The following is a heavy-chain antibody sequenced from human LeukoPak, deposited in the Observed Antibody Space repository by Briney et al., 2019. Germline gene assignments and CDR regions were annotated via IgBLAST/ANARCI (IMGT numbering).Heavy chain of an antibody. CDR2: IYYSGST. D-gene: IGHD6-19*01. V-gene: IGHV4-59*01. CDR3: ARDADIAVAGNYFDY. CDR1: GGSISSYY. Sequence: ASETLSLTCTVSGGSISSYYWSWIRQPPGKGLEWIGYIYYSGSTNYNPSLKSRVTISVDTSKNQFSLKLSSVTAADTAVYYCARDADIAVAGNYFDYWGQGTLVTVSS. J-gene: IGHJ4*02.